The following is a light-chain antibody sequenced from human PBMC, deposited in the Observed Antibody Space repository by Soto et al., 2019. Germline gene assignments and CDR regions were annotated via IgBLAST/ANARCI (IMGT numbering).Light chain of an antibody. Sequence: QSVLTQPASVSGSPGQSITISCAGTSSDVGAYKYVSWYQQHPGKAPKLIIYEVSNRPSGISDRFSGSKSGNTASLTISGLQAEDEVDYYCCSYTSSNTLAYVFGTGTQLTVL. CDR3: CSYTSSNTLAYV. V-gene: IGLV2-14*01. CDR1: SSDVGAYKY. CDR2: EVS. J-gene: IGLJ7*01.